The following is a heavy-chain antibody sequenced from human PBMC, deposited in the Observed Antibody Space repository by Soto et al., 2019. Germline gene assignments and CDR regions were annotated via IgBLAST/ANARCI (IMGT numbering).Heavy chain of an antibody. Sequence: PGESLKISCKGSGYSFATYWIGWVCQMPGKGLEWMGIIYPGDSDTRYSPSFQGQVTISADKSISTAYLQLTSLRGSDSALYYCARLAPIYHHISRLDNWGQGTLVTVSS. D-gene: IGHD3-16*02. J-gene: IGHJ4*02. V-gene: IGHV5-51*01. CDR1: GYSFATYW. CDR3: ARLAPIYHHISRLDN. CDR2: IYPGDSDT.